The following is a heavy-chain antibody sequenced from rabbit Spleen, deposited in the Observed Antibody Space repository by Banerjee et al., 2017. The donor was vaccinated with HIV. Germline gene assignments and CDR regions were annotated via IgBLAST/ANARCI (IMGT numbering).Heavy chain of an antibody. J-gene: IGHJ4*01. V-gene: IGHV1S40*01. Sequence: QSLEESGGDLVKPGASLTLTCTASGISFSGNYWTCWVRQAPGKGLEYIGWISTFGSAYYASWVNGRFSISRENTQNTVSLQMNSLTAADTATYFCARTGSSWSLNLWGPGTLVTVS. CDR2: ISTFGSA. D-gene: IGHD8-1*01. CDR3: ARTGSSWSLNL. CDR1: GISFSGNYW.